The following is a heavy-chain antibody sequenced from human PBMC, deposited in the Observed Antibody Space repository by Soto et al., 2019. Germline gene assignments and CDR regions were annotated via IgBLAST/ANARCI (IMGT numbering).Heavy chain of an antibody. CDR1: GFTVSSNY. J-gene: IGHJ6*03. Sequence: GGSLRLSCAASGFTVSSNYMSWVRQAPGKGLEWVSVIYSGGSTYYADSVKGRFTISRDNSKNTLYLQMNSLRAEDTAVYYCARTKGPHYYYYYMDVWGKGTTVTVSS. V-gene: IGHV3-66*01. CDR2: IYSGGST. CDR3: ARTKGPHYYYYYMDV.